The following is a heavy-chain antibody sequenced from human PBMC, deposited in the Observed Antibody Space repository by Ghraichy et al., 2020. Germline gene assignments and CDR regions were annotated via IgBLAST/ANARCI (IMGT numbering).Heavy chain of an antibody. Sequence: GGSLRLSCTASGFTFGDYTLSWVRQAPGKGLEWVGFIRSKAYGGTTQYAVSVKGRFTISRDDSKSIAYLQMNSLKTEDTAVYYCSREGIDTGYSSGWYKYWGQGTLVTVSS. CDR1: GFTFGDYT. D-gene: IGHD6-19*01. CDR3: SREGIDTGYSSGWYKY. V-gene: IGHV3-49*04. J-gene: IGHJ4*02. CDR2: IRSKAYGGTT.